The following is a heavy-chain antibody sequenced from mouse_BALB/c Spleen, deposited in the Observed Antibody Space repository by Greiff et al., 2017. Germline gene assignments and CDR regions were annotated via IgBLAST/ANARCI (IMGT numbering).Heavy chain of an antibody. CDR3: ARDRPLYGNYGGGYAMDY. J-gene: IGHJ4*01. D-gene: IGHD2-10*02. CDR1: GFTFSSYG. CDR2: INSNGGST. Sequence: EVKLMESGGGLVQPGGSLKLSCAASGFTFSSYGMSWVRQTPDKRLELVATINSNGGSTYYPDSVKGRFTISRDNAKNTLYLQMSSLKSEDTAMYYCARDRPLYGNYGGGYAMDYWGQGTSVTVSS. V-gene: IGHV5-6-3*01.